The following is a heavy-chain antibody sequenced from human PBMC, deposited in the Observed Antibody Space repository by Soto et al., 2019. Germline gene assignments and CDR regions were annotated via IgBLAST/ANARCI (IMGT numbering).Heavy chain of an antibody. V-gene: IGHV1-3*01. Sequence: QVQLVQSGAEAEKPGASVKVSCKASGYTFTSYAMHWVRQAPGPRLEWMGWINAGNGNTKYSQKFQGRVTTTSDASASTAYMELSNLRSEDTAVYYCARGRRDGSAKGDFQHWGQGTLVTVSS. CDR1: GYTFTSYA. D-gene: IGHD3-22*01. CDR2: INAGNGNT. J-gene: IGHJ1*01. CDR3: ARGRRDGSAKGDFQH.